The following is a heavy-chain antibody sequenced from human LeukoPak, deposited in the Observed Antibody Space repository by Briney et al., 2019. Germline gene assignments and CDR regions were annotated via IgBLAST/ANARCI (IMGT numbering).Heavy chain of an antibody. CDR2: IYIGGST. CDR3: ARDKSANYYYYAMDV. CDR1: GFTVSSNY. D-gene: IGHD6-13*01. Sequence: PGGSLRLSCAASGFTVSSNYMSWVRQAPGKGLEWVSVIYIGGSTYYADSVKGRFTTSRDISKNTLYLQMNSLRAEDTAVYYCARDKSANYYYYAMDVWGQGTTVTVSS. J-gene: IGHJ6*02. V-gene: IGHV3-66*01.